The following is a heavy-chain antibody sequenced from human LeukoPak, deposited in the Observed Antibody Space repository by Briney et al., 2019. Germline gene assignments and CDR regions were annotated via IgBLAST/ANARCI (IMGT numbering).Heavy chain of an antibody. CDR2: IYYSGST. Sequence: PSETLSLTCTVSGGSISSGGYYWSWIRQHPGKGLEWIGYIYYSGSTYYNPSLKSRVTISVDTSKNQFSLKLSSVTAADTAVYYCATWYYDFWSGYSRDDAFDIWGQGTMVTVSS. CDR3: ATWYYDFWSGYSRDDAFDI. J-gene: IGHJ3*02. CDR1: GGSISSGGYY. V-gene: IGHV4-31*03. D-gene: IGHD3-3*01.